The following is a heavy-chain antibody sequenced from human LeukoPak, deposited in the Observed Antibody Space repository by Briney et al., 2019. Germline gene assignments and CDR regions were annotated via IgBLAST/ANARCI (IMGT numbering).Heavy chain of an antibody. V-gene: IGHV3-48*03. CDR2: ISTDGTMA. Sequence: GGSLRLSCAASGFTFNNYEMNWVRQAPGKGLEWISYISTDGTMAYYAGSVKGRFTISRDNAKNSLYLQMNSLRAEDTAVYYCASALPADHFDHWGQGTLVTVSS. J-gene: IGHJ4*02. CDR3: ASALPADHFDH. CDR1: GFTFNNYE.